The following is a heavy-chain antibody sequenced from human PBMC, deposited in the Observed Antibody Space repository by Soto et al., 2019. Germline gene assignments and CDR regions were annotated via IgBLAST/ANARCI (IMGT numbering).Heavy chain of an antibody. CDR3: ARDRQPEERDFWSSYFGGNYYYGMDV. D-gene: IGHD3-3*01. CDR2: IWNDGSKK. V-gene: IGHV3-33*01. J-gene: IGHJ6*02. CDR1: GFTFSNYV. Sequence: XGSLRLSCASSGFTFSNYVIHWVGQAPGRGLEWVAVIWNDGSKKYYADSVKGRFIISRDNSKNTLFLQMNSLRAEDTAVYFCARDRQPEERDFWSSYFGGNYYYGMDVWGQGTTVTVSS.